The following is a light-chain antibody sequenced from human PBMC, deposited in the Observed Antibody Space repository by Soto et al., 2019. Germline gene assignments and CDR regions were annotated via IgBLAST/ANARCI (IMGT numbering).Light chain of an antibody. J-gene: IGKJ5*01. CDR1: QSVSSY. Sequence: EIVLTQSPATLSLSPGERATLSCRASQSVSSYLAWYQQKPGQAPRLLIYDASSRATGISDRFSGSGSGTDFTLTISRLEPEDFAVYYCQQFGSSLLTFGQGTRLE. CDR2: DAS. V-gene: IGKV3-20*01. CDR3: QQFGSSLLT.